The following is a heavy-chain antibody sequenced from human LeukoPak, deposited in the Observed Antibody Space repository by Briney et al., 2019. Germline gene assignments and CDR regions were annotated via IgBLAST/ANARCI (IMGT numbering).Heavy chain of an antibody. Sequence: PGGSLRLSCAASGFTFSSYAMSWVRQAPGKGLEWVSAISASGGSTYYADSVKGRFTISGDNSKNTLYLQMNSLRAEDTAVYYCAKSYSGSYYYYFDYWGQGTLVTVSS. CDR3: AKSYSGSYYYYFDY. J-gene: IGHJ4*02. CDR1: GFTFSSYA. V-gene: IGHV3-23*01. CDR2: ISASGGST. D-gene: IGHD1-26*01.